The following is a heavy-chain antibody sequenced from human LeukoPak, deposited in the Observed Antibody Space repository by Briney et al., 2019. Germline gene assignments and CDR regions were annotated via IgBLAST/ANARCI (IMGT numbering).Heavy chain of an antibody. CDR2: IYHSGST. CDR3: AVGGVYLRGGAEAFDI. Sequence: SGTLSLTCAVSGGSISSSNWWRWVRQPPGEGLEWIGEIYHSGSTNYNPSLKSRVTISVDKSKNQFSLKLSSVTAADTAVYYCAVGGVYLRGGAEAFDIWGQGTMVTVSS. V-gene: IGHV4-4*02. D-gene: IGHD3-10*01. J-gene: IGHJ3*02. CDR1: GGSISSSNW.